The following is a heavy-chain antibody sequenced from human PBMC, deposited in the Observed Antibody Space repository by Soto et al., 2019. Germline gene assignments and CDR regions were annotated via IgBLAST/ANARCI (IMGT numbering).Heavy chain of an antibody. V-gene: IGHV3-74*01. CDR1: GFTVSSKY. Sequence: GALRLSCAASGFTVSSKYMSWVRQAPGKGLVWVSRINSDGSSTSYADSVKGRFTISRDNAKNTLYLQMNSLRAEDTAVYYCARDLDIVLMVYAIAPPYGMDVWGQGTTVTVSS. CDR3: ARDLDIVLMVYAIAPPYGMDV. D-gene: IGHD2-8*01. J-gene: IGHJ6*02. CDR2: INSDGSST.